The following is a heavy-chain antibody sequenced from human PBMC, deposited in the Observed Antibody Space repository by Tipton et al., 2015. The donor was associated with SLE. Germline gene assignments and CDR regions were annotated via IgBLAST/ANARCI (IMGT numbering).Heavy chain of an antibody. CDR1: GGSISSSSYY. V-gene: IGHV4-39*07. CDR2: FYYSGST. J-gene: IGHJ4*02. CDR3: VRDFRQQLVYFVY. D-gene: IGHD6-13*01. Sequence: TLSLTCTVSGGSISSSSYYWGWIRQPPGKGLEWIGSFYYSGSTYYNPSLKSRVTISVDTSTNQFSLRLTSVTAADTAVYYCVRDFRQQLVYFVYWGQGTLVTVSS.